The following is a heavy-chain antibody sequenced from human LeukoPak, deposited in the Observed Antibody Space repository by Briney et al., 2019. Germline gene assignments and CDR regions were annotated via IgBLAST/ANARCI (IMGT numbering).Heavy chain of an antibody. CDR1: GGSISSGGYY. Sequence: SQTLSLTRAVSGGSISSGGYYWSWIRQPPGKGLEWIGYIYHSGNTYYNPSLKSRVTMSVDRSQNQFSLKLNSVTAADTAVYFCARVITSLWTGFDPWGQGTLVTVSS. D-gene: IGHD3/OR15-3a*01. CDR2: IYHSGNT. V-gene: IGHV4-30-2*01. CDR3: ARVITSLWTGFDP. J-gene: IGHJ5*02.